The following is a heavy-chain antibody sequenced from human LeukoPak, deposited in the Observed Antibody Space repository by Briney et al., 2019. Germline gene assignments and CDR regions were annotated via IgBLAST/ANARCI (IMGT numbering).Heavy chain of an antibody. V-gene: IGHV3-30*04. CDR3: AKAQSPKYCSGGSCYYYFDY. CDR1: GFTFSSYA. Sequence: GGSVRLSCAASGFTFSSYAMHWVRQAPGKGLEWVAVISYDGSNKYYADSVKGRFTISRDNSKNTLYLQINSLRAEDTAVYYCAKAQSPKYCSGGSCYYYFDYWGQGTLVTVSS. J-gene: IGHJ4*02. D-gene: IGHD2-15*01. CDR2: ISYDGSNK.